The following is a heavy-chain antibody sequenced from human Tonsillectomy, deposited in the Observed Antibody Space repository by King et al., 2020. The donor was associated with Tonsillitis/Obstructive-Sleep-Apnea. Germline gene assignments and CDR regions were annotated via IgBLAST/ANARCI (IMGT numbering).Heavy chain of an antibody. CDR1: GYSFTSYW. D-gene: IGHD1-26*01. J-gene: IGHJ4*02. CDR3: ARIEPKIRSYMN. V-gene: IGHV5-51*01. CDR2: IYPVDFDT. Sequence: QLVQSGADVKKPGESLKISCKGYGYSFTSYWIGWVRQIPGKGLVWMGIIYPVDFDTRYSPPLQGQVTISVDKSISTAYLQWSSLKASDTAMYYCARIEPKIRSYMNWGQGTLVTVSS.